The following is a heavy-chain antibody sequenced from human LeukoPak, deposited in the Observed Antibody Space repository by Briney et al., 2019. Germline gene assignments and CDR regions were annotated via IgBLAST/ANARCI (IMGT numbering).Heavy chain of an antibody. CDR3: AKEDIVVVVAATPIDY. J-gene: IGHJ4*02. D-gene: IGHD2-15*01. Sequence: PGGSLRLSCAASGFTFSSYGMHWVRQAPGKGLEWVAFIRYDGSNKYYADSVKGRFTISRDNSKNTLYLQMSSLRAEDTAVYYCAKEDIVVVVAATPIDYWGQGTLVTVSS. CDR2: IRYDGSNK. CDR1: GFTFSSYG. V-gene: IGHV3-30*02.